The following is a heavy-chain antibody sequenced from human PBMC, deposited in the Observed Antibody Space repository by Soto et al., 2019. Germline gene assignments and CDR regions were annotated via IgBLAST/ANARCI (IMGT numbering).Heavy chain of an antibody. J-gene: IGHJ6*02. V-gene: IGHV1-69*13. CDR2: IIPIFGTA. CDR3: ASGSYCSSTSCYGGYYYYYGMDV. Sequence: ASVKVSCKASGGTFSGYAISWVRQAPGQGLEWMGGIIPIFGTANYAQKFQGRVTITADGSTSTAYMELSSLRSEDTAVYYCASGSYCSSTSCYGGYYYYYGMDVWRQGTTVTVSS. D-gene: IGHD2-2*01. CDR1: GGTFSGYA.